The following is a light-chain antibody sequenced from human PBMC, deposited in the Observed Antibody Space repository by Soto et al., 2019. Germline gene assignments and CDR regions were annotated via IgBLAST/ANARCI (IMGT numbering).Light chain of an antibody. J-gene: IGKJ5*01. CDR1: ENILSASNNKNY. Sequence: DNVRSISPGYLALEFGERGTIVCKSIENILSASNNKNYLAWYQQKPGQPPKLLISWASTRDSGVPDRFSGSGSGTDFTLTISSLQAEDVAVYSCQQYYDIPITFGQGTRLEI. CDR2: WAS. V-gene: IGKV4-1*01. CDR3: QQYYDIPIT.